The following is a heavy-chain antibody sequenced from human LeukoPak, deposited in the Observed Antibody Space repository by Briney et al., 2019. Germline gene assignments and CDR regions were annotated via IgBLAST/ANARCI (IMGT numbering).Heavy chain of an antibody. D-gene: IGHD3-22*01. V-gene: IGHV1-69*13. J-gene: IGHJ4*02. CDR1: GGTFSSYA. CDR3: ARGDYYDSSGYYPISDY. CDR2: IIRIFGTA. Sequence: SVKVSCKASGGTFSSYAISWVRQAPGQGLEWMGGIIRIFGTANYAQKFQGRVTITADESTSTAYMELSSLRSEDTAVYYCARGDYYDSSGYYPISDYWGQGTLVTVSS.